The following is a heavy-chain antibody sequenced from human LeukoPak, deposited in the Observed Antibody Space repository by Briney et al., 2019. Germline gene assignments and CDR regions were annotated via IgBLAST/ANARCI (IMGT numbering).Heavy chain of an antibody. CDR3: ARLSYYDSSGHYYCFDY. CDR2: IYYSGST. CDR1: GGSISSSSYY. J-gene: IGHJ4*02. V-gene: IGHV4-39*01. D-gene: IGHD3-22*01. Sequence: SETLSLTCTVSGGSISSSSYYWGWIRQPPGKGLEWIGSIYYSGSTYYNPSLKSRVTISVDTSKNQFSLKLSSVTAADTAVYYCARLSYYDSSGHYYCFDYWGQGTLVTVSS.